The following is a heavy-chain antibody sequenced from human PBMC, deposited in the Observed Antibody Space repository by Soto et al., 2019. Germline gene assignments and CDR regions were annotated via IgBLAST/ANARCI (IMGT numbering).Heavy chain of an antibody. Sequence: TGGSLRLSCAASGFTFSSYAMHWVRQAPGKGLGWVAVISYDGSNKYYADAVKGRFTISRDNSKNTLYLQMNSLRAEDTAVYYCARGPSSLTRFDYWGQGTLVTVSS. CDR3: ARGPSSLTRFDY. CDR1: GFTFSSYA. J-gene: IGHJ4*02. CDR2: ISYDGSNK. D-gene: IGHD2-2*01. V-gene: IGHV3-30-3*01.